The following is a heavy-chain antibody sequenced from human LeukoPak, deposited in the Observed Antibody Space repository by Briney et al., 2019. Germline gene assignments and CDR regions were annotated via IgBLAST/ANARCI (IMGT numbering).Heavy chain of an antibody. Sequence: GGTLRLSCAASGFTFSSYGMHWVRQAPGKGLEWVAVISYDGSNKYYADSVKGRFTISRDNSKNTLYLQMNSLRAEDTAVYYCAKDIISGYYDSSGYDYWGQGTLVTVSS. J-gene: IGHJ4*02. CDR1: GFTFSSYG. V-gene: IGHV3-30*18. D-gene: IGHD3-22*01. CDR2: ISYDGSNK. CDR3: AKDIISGYYDSSGYDY.